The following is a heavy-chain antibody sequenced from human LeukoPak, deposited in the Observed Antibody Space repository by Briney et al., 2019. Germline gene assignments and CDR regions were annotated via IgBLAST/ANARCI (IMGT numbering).Heavy chain of an antibody. V-gene: IGHV3-23*01. CDR2: ISGSGGST. Sequence: GGSLRLSCAASGFTFSSYAMSWVRQAPGKGLEWVSAISGSGGSTYYADSVKGRFTISRDNSKNTLYLQMNSLRAEDTAVYYCAKDRGSSSWYYYGMDVWGQGTTVTVSS. J-gene: IGHJ6*02. D-gene: IGHD6-13*01. CDR3: AKDRGSSSWYYYGMDV. CDR1: GFTFSSYA.